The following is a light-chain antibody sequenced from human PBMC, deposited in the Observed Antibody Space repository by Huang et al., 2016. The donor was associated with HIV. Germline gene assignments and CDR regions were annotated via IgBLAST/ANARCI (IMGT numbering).Light chain of an antibody. CDR3: QQRTNWPLYT. CDR1: QSVSSY. J-gene: IGKJ2*01. V-gene: IGKV3-11*01. CDR2: DTS. Sequence: EIVLTQSPATLSLSPGERATLSCRASQSVSSYLAWYQQKPGQAPRLLIYDTSNRATDIPARFSGRGSGTDFTLTISNLEPEDFAVYYCQQRTNWPLYTFGQGTKLEIK.